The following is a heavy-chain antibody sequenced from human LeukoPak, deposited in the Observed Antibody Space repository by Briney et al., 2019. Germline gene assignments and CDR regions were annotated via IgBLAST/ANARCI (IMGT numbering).Heavy chain of an antibody. Sequence: SLRLPCAASGFTFDDYAMHWVRQAPRQGLAWGSGISWNSGSIGYADSVKGRFTISRDNAKNSLYLQMNSLRAEDTAFYYCAKGSYGDYLCYFDYWGQGTLVTVSS. CDR2: ISWNSGSI. CDR3: AKGSYGDYLCYFDY. V-gene: IGHV3-9*01. D-gene: IGHD4-17*01. J-gene: IGHJ4*02. CDR1: GFTFDDYA.